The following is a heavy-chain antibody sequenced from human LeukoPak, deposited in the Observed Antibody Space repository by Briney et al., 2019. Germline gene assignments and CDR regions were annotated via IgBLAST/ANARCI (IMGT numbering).Heavy chain of an antibody. D-gene: IGHD1-26*01. CDR2: IYYSGHT. Sequence: SETLSLTCTVSSGSISGYYWSWIRQPPGKGLEWIGYIYYSGHTKYNPSLNSRLTISVDTSKNQFSLKLSSVTAADTAVYYCARPPDSGSYHYYFDYWGQGTLVTVSS. CDR1: SGSISGYY. V-gene: IGHV4-59*08. CDR3: ARPPDSGSYHYYFDY. J-gene: IGHJ4*02.